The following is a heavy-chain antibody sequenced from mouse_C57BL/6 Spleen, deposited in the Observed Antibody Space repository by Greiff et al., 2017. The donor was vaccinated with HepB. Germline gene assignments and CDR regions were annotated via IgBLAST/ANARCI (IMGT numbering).Heavy chain of an antibody. V-gene: IGHV1-82*01. CDR2: IYPGDGDT. D-gene: IGHD2-4*01. J-gene: IGHJ3*01. CDR3: ARDSPYDCVFAD. Sequence: QVQLKQSGPELVKPGASVKISCKASGYAFSSSWMNWVKQRPGKGLEWIGRIYPGDGDTNYNGKFKGKATLTADKSSSTAYMKLSSLTSEDSAVYCCARDSPYDCVFADWGKGTLVTVSA. CDR1: GYAFSSSW.